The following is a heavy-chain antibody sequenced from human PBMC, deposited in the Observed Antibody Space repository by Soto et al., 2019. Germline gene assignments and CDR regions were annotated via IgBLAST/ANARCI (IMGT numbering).Heavy chain of an antibody. Sequence: PSETLSLTCTVSGGSISSYYWSWIRQPPGKGLEWIGYIYYSGNTNYNPSLKSRVTISVDTSKNQFSLKLSSVTAADTAVYYCARFGKRSQAAAGTRLLDYYYYMDVWGKGTTVTVSS. CDR2: IYYSGNT. D-gene: IGHD6-13*01. J-gene: IGHJ6*03. CDR1: GGSISSYY. CDR3: ARFGKRSQAAAGTRLLDYYYYMDV. V-gene: IGHV4-59*01.